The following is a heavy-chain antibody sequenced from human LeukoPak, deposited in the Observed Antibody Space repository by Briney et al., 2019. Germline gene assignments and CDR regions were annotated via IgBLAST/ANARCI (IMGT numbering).Heavy chain of an antibody. D-gene: IGHD2-15*01. Sequence: APETLSLTCAVYGGSFSGYYWSWIRQPPGKGLEWIGEINHSGSTNYNPSLKSRVTISVDTSKNQFSLKLSSVTAADTAVYYCARGRHPYCSGGSCYYYGMDVWGKGTTVTVSS. CDR3: ARGRHPYCSGGSCYYYGMDV. CDR1: GGSFSGYY. CDR2: INHSGST. V-gene: IGHV4-34*01. J-gene: IGHJ6*04.